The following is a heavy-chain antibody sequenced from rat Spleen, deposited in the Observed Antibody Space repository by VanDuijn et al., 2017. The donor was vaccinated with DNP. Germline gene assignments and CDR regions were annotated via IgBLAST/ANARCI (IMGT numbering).Heavy chain of an antibody. D-gene: IGHD1-2*01. CDR1: GFTFSRFP. J-gene: IGHJ3*01. V-gene: IGHV5-46*01. Sequence: EVQLVASGGGLVQAGRSMRLSCAASGFTFSRFPMAWVRQAPTRGLAWVAIVTASGGTTYYRDSVKGRFTISRDNAKNTQYLQMDSLRSEDTATYYCATHSSSYIFGGWFAYWGQGTLVTVSS. CDR3: ATHSSSYIFGGWFAY. CDR2: VTASGGTT.